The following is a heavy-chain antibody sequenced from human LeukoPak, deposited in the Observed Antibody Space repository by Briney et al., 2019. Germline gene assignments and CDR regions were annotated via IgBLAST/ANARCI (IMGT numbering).Heavy chain of an antibody. Sequence: SETLSLTCTVSGGSISSSSSYWGWIRQPPGKGLEWIANIYYSGTTSYNPSLERRVTISVDTSKNQFSLRLSSVTAADTAVYYCARLSTTYYYGSGSYPLPYFFHYWGQGTLVTVSS. CDR3: ARLSTTYYYGSGSYPLPYFFHY. V-gene: IGHV4-39*01. CDR1: GGSISSSSSY. D-gene: IGHD3-10*01. J-gene: IGHJ4*02. CDR2: IYYSGTT.